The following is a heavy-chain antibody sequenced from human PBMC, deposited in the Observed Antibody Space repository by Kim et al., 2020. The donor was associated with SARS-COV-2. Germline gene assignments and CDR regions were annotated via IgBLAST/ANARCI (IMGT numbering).Heavy chain of an antibody. CDR1: GFTFSSYA. D-gene: IGHD2-2*03. Sequence: GGSLRLSCAASGFTFSSYAMSWVRQAPGKGLEWVSAISGSGGSTYYADSVKGRFTISRDNSKNTLYLQMNSLRAEDTAVYYCAKVLAIGENIPYYFDYWGQGTLVTVSS. J-gene: IGHJ4*02. CDR2: ISGSGGST. V-gene: IGHV3-23*01. CDR3: AKVLAIGENIPYYFDY.